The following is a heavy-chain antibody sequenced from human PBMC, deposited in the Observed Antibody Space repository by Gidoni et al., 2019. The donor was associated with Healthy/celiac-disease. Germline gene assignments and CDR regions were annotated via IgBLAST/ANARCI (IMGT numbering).Heavy chain of an antibody. J-gene: IGHJ4*02. Sequence: QVQLVESGGGVVQPGRSLRLSCAASGFTFSSYGMHWVRQAPGKGLEWLAVISYDGSTKYYADSVKGRFTISRDNSKNTLYLQMNSLRAEDTAVYYCARGEWFGELRALFYWGQGTLVTVSS. CDR1: GFTFSSYG. D-gene: IGHD3-10*01. CDR2: ISYDGSTK. V-gene: IGHV3-30*03. CDR3: ARGEWFGELRALFY.